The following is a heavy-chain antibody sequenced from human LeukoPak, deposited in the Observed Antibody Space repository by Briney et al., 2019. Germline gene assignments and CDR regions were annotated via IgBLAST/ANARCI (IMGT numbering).Heavy chain of an antibody. CDR1: GFTVSSNY. CDR3: AKVRPGITAPMASSDN. V-gene: IGHV3-66*01. CDR2: VYGGGST. Sequence: GGSLRLSCAASGFTVSSNYMSWVRQAPGKGLEWVSVVYGGGSTYYADSVKGRFTISRDNSKNTLYLQMNSLRPEDTAVYYCAKVRPGITAPMASSDNWGQGTLVTVSS. J-gene: IGHJ4*02. D-gene: IGHD6-13*01.